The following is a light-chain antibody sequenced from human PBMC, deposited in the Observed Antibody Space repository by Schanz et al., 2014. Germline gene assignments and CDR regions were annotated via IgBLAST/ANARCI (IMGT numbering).Light chain of an antibody. CDR2: EGS. CDR3: SSYTSSSTSVV. J-gene: IGLJ2*01. V-gene: IGLV2-14*02. Sequence: QSALTQPASVSGSPGQSITISCTGTSSDVGSYNLVSWYQQHPGKAPKLMIYEGSKRPSGVSNRISGSKSGNTASLTISGLQAEDEADYYCSSYTSSSTSVVFGGGTKLTVL. CDR1: SSDVGSYNL.